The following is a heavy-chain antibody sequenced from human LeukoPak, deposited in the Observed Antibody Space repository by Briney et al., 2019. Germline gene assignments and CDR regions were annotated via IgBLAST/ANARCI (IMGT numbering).Heavy chain of an antibody. CDR1: GFTFSSYG. Sequence: GRSLRLSCVASGFTFSSYGMHWVRQAPGKGLEWVAVISNDGSNKHYADPVKGRFTISRDNSKNTLYLQMNSLRAEDTAVYYCAKGRGAFDIWGQGTMVTVSS. D-gene: IGHD3-10*01. CDR2: ISNDGSNK. CDR3: AKGRGAFDI. J-gene: IGHJ3*02. V-gene: IGHV3-30*18.